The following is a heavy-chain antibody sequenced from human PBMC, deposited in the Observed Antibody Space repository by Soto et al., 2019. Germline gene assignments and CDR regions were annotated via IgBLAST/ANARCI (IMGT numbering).Heavy chain of an antibody. CDR3: ARGFGELLWGHYYYYMDV. J-gene: IGHJ6*03. CDR1: GGSISSSSYY. V-gene: IGHV4-39*01. CDR2: IYYSGST. Sequence: SLTCAVSGGSISSSSYYWGWIRQPPVKGLEWIGSIYYSGSTYYNPSLKSRVTISVDTSKNQFSLKLSSVTAADTAVYYCARGFGELLWGHYYYYMDVWGKGTTVTVSS. D-gene: IGHD3-10*01.